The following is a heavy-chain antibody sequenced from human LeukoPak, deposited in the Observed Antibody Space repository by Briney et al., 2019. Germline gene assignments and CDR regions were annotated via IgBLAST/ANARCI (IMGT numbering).Heavy chain of an antibody. V-gene: IGHV3-7*01. CDR2: IKQDGSEK. J-gene: IGHJ4*02. CDR3: ARVSSSGYYSANFDY. CDR1: GFTFSSYW. D-gene: IGHD3-22*01. Sequence: PGGSLRLSCAASGFTFSSYWMSWVRQAPGKGLEWVANIKQDGSEKYYVDSVKGRFTISRDNAKNSLYLQMNSLRAEDTAVYYCARVSSSGYYSANFDYWGQGTLVTVSP.